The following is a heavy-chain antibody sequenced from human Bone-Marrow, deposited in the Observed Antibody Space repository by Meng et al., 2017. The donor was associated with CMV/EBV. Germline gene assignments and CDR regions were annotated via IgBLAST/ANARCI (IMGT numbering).Heavy chain of an antibody. CDR1: GFSLNTIGLG. CDR3: AHTPYDPAGYSPPFQI. CDR2: IYWNDDK. J-gene: IGHJ3*02. Sequence: SGPTLVKPTETLTLTCTFSGFSLNTIGLGVGWIRQPPGKALEWLALIYWNDDKRYSPALKNRLTISKDTSNNQVVLTMANMDPVDTATYSCAHTPYDPAGYSPPFQIWGQGTRVTGSS. D-gene: IGHD3-9*01. V-gene: IGHV2-5*01.